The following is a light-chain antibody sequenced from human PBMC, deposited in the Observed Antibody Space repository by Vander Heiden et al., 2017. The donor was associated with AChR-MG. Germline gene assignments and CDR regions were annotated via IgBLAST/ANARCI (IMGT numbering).Light chain of an antibody. CDR2: SNK. V-gene: IGLV1-44*01. J-gene: IGLJ2*01. CDR1: SSNIGNRT. CDR3: AAWDDSLNAVV. Sequence: QSVLTQAPSASGTPGQRVTISCSGSSSNIGNRTTHWYQQTPGTAPKLVIYSNKQRPSGVPDRFSGSQSGTSASLAISGLLSEDAADYYCAAWDDSLNAVVFGGGTRLTVL.